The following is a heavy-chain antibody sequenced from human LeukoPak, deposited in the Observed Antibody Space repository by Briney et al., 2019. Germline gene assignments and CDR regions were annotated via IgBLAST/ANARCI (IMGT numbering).Heavy chain of an antibody. CDR1: GFTFSSYA. CDR2: ITGTGGTT. D-gene: IGHD5-18*01. Sequence: PGGSLRLSCAASGFTFSSYAMNWVRQAPGKGLQWVSHITGTGGTTYYADSVKGRFTISRDNSKNTLSLQMSGLRPDDTAVYYCAKAYSYGFDYWGQGTLVTVSS. J-gene: IGHJ4*02. V-gene: IGHV3-23*01. CDR3: AKAYSYGFDY.